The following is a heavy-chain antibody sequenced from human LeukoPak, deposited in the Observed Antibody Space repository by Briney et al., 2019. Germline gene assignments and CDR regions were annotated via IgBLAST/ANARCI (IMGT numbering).Heavy chain of an antibody. CDR3: ARGSAPRYYYYYYMDV. Sequence: PSETLSLTCAVYGESFSGYYWSWLRQPPGKGLEWIGEINHSGSTNYNASLKSRVTISVDTSKNQSSLKLSSVTAADTAVYYCARGSAPRYYYYYYMDVWGKGTTVTVSS. V-gene: IGHV4-34*01. J-gene: IGHJ6*03. CDR2: INHSGST. CDR1: GESFSGYY. D-gene: IGHD6-6*01.